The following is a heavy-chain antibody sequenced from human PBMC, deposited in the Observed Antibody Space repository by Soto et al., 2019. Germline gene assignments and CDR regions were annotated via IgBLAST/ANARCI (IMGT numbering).Heavy chain of an antibody. CDR2: VSDVERA. D-gene: IGHD1-26*01. CDR1: GFSVSSNY. Sequence: ESGGGLIQPGGSLRLSCVVSGFSVSSNYMSWVRQAPGKGLEWVTVVSDVERANYADSVKGRFTVSRDISKRTVFLQMNSLRAEDTAVYYCARPHSAAFAWAAESWGKGTLVIVSS. CDR3: ARPHSAAFAWAAES. J-gene: IGHJ5*02. V-gene: IGHV3-53*01.